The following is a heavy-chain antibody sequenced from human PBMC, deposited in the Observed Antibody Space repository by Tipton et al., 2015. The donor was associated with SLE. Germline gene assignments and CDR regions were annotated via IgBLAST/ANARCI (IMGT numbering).Heavy chain of an antibody. J-gene: IGHJ4*02. V-gene: IGHV3-23*03. D-gene: IGHD5-12*01. CDR2: LFSDGRT. CDR3: ASLYRG. Sequence: SLRLSCAAPGFIFNRYAMDWIRQVPGKVLEWISVLFSDGRTFYADSVKGRFTISRDNSKNTLILQMDSQRVDDTAVYYCASLYRGWVQGILVTVSS. CDR1: GFIFNRYA.